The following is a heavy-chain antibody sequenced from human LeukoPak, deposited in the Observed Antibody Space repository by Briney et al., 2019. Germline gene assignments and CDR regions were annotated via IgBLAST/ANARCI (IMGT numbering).Heavy chain of an antibody. CDR1: GFTFRSYS. J-gene: IGHJ4*02. CDR3: ARGWSTFDY. Sequence: GGSQRLSCAASGFTFRSYSMNWVRQAPGKGLEWVSAIDPSSTYIYYADSVKGRFTISRDNAENSLYLQMNSLRAEDTAVYYCARGWSTFDYWGQGTLVTVSS. V-gene: IGHV3-21*01. CDR2: IDPSSTYI. D-gene: IGHD1-26*01.